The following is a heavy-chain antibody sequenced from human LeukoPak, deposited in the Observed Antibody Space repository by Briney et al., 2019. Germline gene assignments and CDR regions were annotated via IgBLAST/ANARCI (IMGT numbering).Heavy chain of an antibody. V-gene: IGHV3-49*04. CDR1: GFTFSSYE. Sequence: PGGSLRLSCAASGFTFSSYEMNWVRQAPGKGLEWVGFIRSKAYGGTTEYAASVKGRFTISRDDSKSIAYLQMNSLKTEDTAVYYCTRVLSPSIAAAGPFDYWGQGTLVTVSS. CDR2: IRSKAYGGTT. J-gene: IGHJ4*02. D-gene: IGHD6-13*01. CDR3: TRVLSPSIAAAGPFDY.